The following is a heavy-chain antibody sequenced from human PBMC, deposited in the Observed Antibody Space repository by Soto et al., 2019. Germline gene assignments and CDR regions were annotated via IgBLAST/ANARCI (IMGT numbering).Heavy chain of an antibody. Sequence: GGSLRLSFAASGFTFSSYGMHWVRQAPGKGLEWVAVISYDGSNKYYADSVKGRFTISRDNSKNTLYLQMNSLRAEDTAVYYCAKAPILLWFGELSHWGQGT. J-gene: IGHJ4*02. CDR3: AKAPILLWFGELSH. V-gene: IGHV3-30*18. CDR2: ISYDGSNK. D-gene: IGHD3-10*01. CDR1: GFTFSSYG.